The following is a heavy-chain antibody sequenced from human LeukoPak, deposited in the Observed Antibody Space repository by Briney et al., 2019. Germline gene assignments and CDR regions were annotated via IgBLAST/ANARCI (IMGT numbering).Heavy chain of an antibody. D-gene: IGHD1-1*01. CDR2: ISSSSTII. Sequence: PGGSLRLSCAASGFTFSHYSMNWVRQAPGKGLEWVSYISSSSTIIYYADSVKGRFTISRDNAKNSLYPQMNSLRVEDTAVYYCKSGGAAPGSFDYWGQGTLVTVSP. CDR3: KSGGAAPGSFDY. J-gene: IGHJ4*02. CDR1: GFTFSHYS. V-gene: IGHV3-48*01.